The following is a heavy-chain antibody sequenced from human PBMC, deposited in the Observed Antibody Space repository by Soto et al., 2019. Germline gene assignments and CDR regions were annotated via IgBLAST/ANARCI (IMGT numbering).Heavy chain of an antibody. V-gene: IGHV5-51*01. Sequence: PGEFLKISCKGSGYSFTSYWIGWVRQMPGKGLEWMGIIYPGDSDTRYSPSFQGQVTISADRSISTAYLQWSSLKASDTAMYYCARIGPQAVKRATMDVWGQGTTVTVSS. D-gene: IGHD3-10*01. CDR2: IYPGDSDT. CDR3: ARIGPQAVKRATMDV. J-gene: IGHJ6*02. CDR1: GYSFTSYW.